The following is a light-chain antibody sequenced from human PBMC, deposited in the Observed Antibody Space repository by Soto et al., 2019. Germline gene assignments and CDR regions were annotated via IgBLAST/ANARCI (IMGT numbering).Light chain of an antibody. CDR2: QAS. J-gene: IGKJ1*01. Sequence: DIQMTQSPSTLSASVGDRVTITCRASESVSRWLARYQQKPGRTPKLLIYQASTLETGVPSRFSGSGSGTEFTLAISSPQPDDFATYYCQQYNAYSPAFGQRTKVESK. CDR1: ESVSRW. V-gene: IGKV1-5*03. CDR3: QQYNAYSPA.